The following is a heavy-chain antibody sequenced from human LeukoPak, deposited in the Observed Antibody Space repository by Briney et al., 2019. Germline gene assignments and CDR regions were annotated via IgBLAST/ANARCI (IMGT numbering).Heavy chain of an antibody. J-gene: IGHJ4*02. CDR1: GYTLTDYY. D-gene: IGHD5-24*01. Sequence: SVKVSCKASGYTLTDYYMHWVRQAPGQGLEWMGGIIPIFGTANYAQKFQGRVTITADESTSTAYMELSSLRSEDTAVYYCARGEDVRDGYAIDYWGQGTLVTVSS. CDR2: IIPIFGTA. CDR3: ARGEDVRDGYAIDY. V-gene: IGHV1-69*13.